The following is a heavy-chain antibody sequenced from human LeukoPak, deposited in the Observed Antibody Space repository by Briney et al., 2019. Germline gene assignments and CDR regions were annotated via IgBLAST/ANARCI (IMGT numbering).Heavy chain of an antibody. V-gene: IGHV4-34*01. CDR2: INHSGST. J-gene: IGHJ2*01. CDR1: GGSFSGYY. CDR3: ARGRGLTRVGRYFDL. D-gene: IGHD7-27*01. Sequence: SETLSLTCAVYGGSFSGYYWSWIRQPPGKGLEWIGEINHSGSTNYNPSLKSRVTISVDTSKNQFSLKLSSVTAADTAVYCCARGRGLTRVGRYFDLWGRGTLVTVSS.